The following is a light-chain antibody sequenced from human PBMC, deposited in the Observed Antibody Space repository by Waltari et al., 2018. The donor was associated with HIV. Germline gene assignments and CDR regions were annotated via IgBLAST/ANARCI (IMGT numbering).Light chain of an antibody. J-gene: IGLJ3*02. CDR2: DVS. CDR3: CSYAGNYTLV. V-gene: IGLV2-11*01. CDR1: SSDVGGYNS. Sequence: QSALTQPRSVSGSPGQSVTISCTGTSSDVGGYNSVSWYQQHPGKAPKFMIYDVSKRPSGVPDRFSGSKSGNPASLTISGLQAEDEADYYCCSYAGNYTLVFGGGTKLTVL.